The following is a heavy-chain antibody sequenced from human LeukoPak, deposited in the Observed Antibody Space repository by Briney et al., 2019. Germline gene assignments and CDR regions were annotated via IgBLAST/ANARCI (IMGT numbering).Heavy chain of an antibody. CDR1: GGFFSDYY. CDR2: INHSGST. D-gene: IGHD3-16*02. Sequence: SETLSLTCAVYGGFFSDYYWSWIRQPPGKGLEWIGEINHSGSTNYNPSLKSRVTISVDTSKNQFSLKLSSVTAADTAVYYCARDQVVMITFGGVIEQRYYGMDVWGQGTTVTVSS. J-gene: IGHJ6*02. CDR3: ARDQVVMITFGGVIEQRYYGMDV. V-gene: IGHV4-34*01.